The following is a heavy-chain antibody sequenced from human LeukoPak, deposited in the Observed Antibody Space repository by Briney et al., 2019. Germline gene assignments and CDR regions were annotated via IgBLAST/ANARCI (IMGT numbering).Heavy chain of an antibody. J-gene: IGHJ4*02. CDR3: ARDAYCYDSSGYYY. Sequence: ASVKVSCKASGYTFTGYYMHWVRQAPGQGLEWMGWINPNSGGTNYAQKFQGRVTMTRDTSISTAYMELSRLRSDDTAVYYCARDAYCYDSSGYYYWGQGTLVTVSS. CDR1: GYTFTGYY. CDR2: INPNSGGT. D-gene: IGHD3-22*01. V-gene: IGHV1-2*02.